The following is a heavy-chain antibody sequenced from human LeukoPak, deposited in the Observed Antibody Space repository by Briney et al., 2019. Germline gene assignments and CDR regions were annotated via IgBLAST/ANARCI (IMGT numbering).Heavy chain of an antibody. CDR2: ISTIGST. Sequence: SETLSLTCTVSSGSISSSNYYWSWIRQPAGKGLEWIVRISTIGSTNYNPSLNSRVTISIDTSKNQFSLKLSSVTAADTAVYYCARDGCGGSCFHYYYYYMDVWGKGTTVTISS. J-gene: IGHJ6*03. D-gene: IGHD2-15*01. CDR1: SGSISSSNYY. CDR3: ARDGCGGSCFHYYYYYMDV. V-gene: IGHV4-61*02.